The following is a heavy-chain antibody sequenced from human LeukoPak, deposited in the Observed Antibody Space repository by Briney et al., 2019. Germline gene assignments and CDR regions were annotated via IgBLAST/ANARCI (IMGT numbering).Heavy chain of an antibody. CDR3: ARQDSYSSGSGGY. J-gene: IGHJ4*02. V-gene: IGHV5-51*01. CDR2: IYPGDSDT. D-gene: IGHD6-19*01. CDR1: GYSFTTCW. Sequence: PGESLKISCKASGYSFTTCWIGWVRQMPGKGLEWMGIIYPGDSDTRYSPSFRGQVTISADKSISTAYLQWSSLKASDTAMYYCARQDSYSSGSGGYWGQGTLVTVSS.